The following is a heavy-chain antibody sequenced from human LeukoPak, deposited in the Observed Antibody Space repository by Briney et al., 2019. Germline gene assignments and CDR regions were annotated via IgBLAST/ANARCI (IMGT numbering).Heavy chain of an antibody. CDR2: ISGSGGST. CDR3: ARDRHIAAAGYYFDY. V-gene: IGHV3-23*01. Sequence: GGSLRLSCAASGFTFSSYAMSWVRQAPGKGLEWVSAISGSGGSTYYADSVKGRFTISRDNSKNTLYLQMGSLRVEDTAVYYCARDRHIAAAGYYFDYWGQGTLVTVSS. D-gene: IGHD6-25*01. CDR1: GFTFSSYA. J-gene: IGHJ4*02.